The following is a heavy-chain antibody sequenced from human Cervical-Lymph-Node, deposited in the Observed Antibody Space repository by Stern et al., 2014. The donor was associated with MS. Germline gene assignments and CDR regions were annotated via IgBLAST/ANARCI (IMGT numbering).Heavy chain of an antibody. Sequence: QVPLGQSGAEVKKPGASVKVSCKASGYTFTSYYMHWVRQAPGQGFEWMGIINPGGGSTNHAQKFQGRVTMTRDTSTTTVYMELSSLRSEDTAVYYCAREVAGHRLGMMDVWGQGTTVTVSS. CDR2: INPGGGST. V-gene: IGHV1-46*01. CDR1: GYTFTSYY. J-gene: IGHJ6*02. CDR3: AREVAGHRLGMMDV. D-gene: IGHD6-19*01.